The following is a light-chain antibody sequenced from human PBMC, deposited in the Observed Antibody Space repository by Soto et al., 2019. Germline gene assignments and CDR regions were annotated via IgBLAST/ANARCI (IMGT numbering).Light chain of an antibody. J-gene: IGLJ2*01. CDR2: DVT. CDR3: CSYAGSVL. V-gene: IGLV2-11*01. Sequence: QSALTQPRSVSGSPGQSITISCTGTSSDVGGYNYVSWYQLHPGKAPILIIYDVTKRPSGVPDRFSGSKSSNTASLTISGLQAEDEADYYCCSYAGSVLFGGGTKLTVL. CDR1: SSDVGGYNY.